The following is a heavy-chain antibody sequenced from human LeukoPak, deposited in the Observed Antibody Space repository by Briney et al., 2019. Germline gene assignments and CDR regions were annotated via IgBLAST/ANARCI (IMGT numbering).Heavy chain of an antibody. J-gene: IGHJ4*02. CDR1: GYTFTSYY. V-gene: IGHV1-2*02. D-gene: IGHD4-17*01. CDR2: INPNSGGT. CDR3: ARESRDSDYGDYVGY. Sequence: GASVKVSCKASGYTFTSYYMHWVRQAPGQGLEWMGWINPNSGGTNYAQKFQGRVTMTRDTSISTAYMELSSLRSEDTAVYYCARESRDSDYGDYVGYGGQGTLVTVSS.